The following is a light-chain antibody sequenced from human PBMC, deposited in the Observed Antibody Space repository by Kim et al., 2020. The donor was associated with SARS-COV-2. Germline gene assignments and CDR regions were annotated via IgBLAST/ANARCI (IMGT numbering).Light chain of an antibody. CDR3: QQRSNGPRYT. Sequence: EIVLTQSPATLSLSPGERATLSCRASQSVSSYLAWYQQKPGQAPRLLIYDASNRATGIPARFSGSGSGTDFTLTISSLEPEDFAVYYWQQRSNGPRYTCGKGTKLEI. CDR2: DAS. V-gene: IGKV3-11*01. J-gene: IGKJ2*01. CDR1: QSVSSY.